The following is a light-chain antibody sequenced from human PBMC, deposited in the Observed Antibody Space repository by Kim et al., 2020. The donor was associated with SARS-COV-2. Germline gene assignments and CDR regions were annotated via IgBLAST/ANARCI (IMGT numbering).Light chain of an antibody. Sequence: SYELTQPPSVSVSPGQTASITCSGDKLGDKYVCWYQQKPGQSPVRVMYEDNRRPSGIPERFLGSNSGNTATLTISGTQAVDEADYYCQTWDSTTGVFGVGTQLTVL. CDR1: KLGDKY. J-gene: IGLJ3*02. CDR2: EDN. CDR3: QTWDSTTGV. V-gene: IGLV3-1*01.